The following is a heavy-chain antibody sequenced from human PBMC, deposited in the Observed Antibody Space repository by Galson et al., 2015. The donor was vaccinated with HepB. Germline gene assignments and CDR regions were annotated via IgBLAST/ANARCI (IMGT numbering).Heavy chain of an antibody. V-gene: IGHV3-74*01. Sequence: SLRLSCAASGFTFSSYWMHWVRQAPGKGLVWVSRINSDGSSTSYADSVKGRFTISRDNAKNTLYLQMNSLRAEDTAVYYCAREYYYDSSGFRENSASYYYYGMDVWGKGTTVTVSS. D-gene: IGHD3-22*01. CDR2: INSDGSST. CDR3: AREYYYDSSGFRENSASYYYYGMDV. CDR1: GFTFSSYW. J-gene: IGHJ6*04.